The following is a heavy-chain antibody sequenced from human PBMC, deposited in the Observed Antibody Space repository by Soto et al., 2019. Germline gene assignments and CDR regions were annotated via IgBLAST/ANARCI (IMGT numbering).Heavy chain of an antibody. D-gene: IGHD2-2*02. CDR2: IRSRANNYAT. Sequence: EVHLVESGGGLVQPGGSLKLSCAASGFNFSGSAIHWVRQASGKGLEWVGRIRSRANNYATSSAASGKGRFKFSRDDSKNTAYLQMSTLKTEDTAVYYCNRGQGAPIGDYYDHGMDVWGQGTTVTVSS. V-gene: IGHV3-73*02. J-gene: IGHJ6*02. CDR3: NRGQGAPIGDYYDHGMDV. CDR1: GFNFSGSA.